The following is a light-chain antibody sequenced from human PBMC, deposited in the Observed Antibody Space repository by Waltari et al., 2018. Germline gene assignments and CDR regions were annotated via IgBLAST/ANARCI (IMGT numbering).Light chain of an antibody. Sequence: EVVMTPFPATVSVSLGERATLSCRASQSINSYLAWYQQKPGQAPRLLIYGASTRATGIPARFSGSGSGTDFTLTISSLQSEDFAIYYCQQYNKWPLTFGPGTKVHF. CDR3: QQYNKWPLT. V-gene: IGKV3-15*01. CDR1: QSINSY. CDR2: GAS. J-gene: IGKJ3*01.